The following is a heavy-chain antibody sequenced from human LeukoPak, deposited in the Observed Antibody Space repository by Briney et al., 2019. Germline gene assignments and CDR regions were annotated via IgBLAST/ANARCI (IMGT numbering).Heavy chain of an antibody. J-gene: IGHJ4*02. D-gene: IGHD6-6*01. CDR1: GFTFSSYS. V-gene: IGHV3-48*04. Sequence: GGSLRLSCAASGFTFSSYSMNWVRQAPGKGLEWISYISSSGSTIYYADSVKGRFTISRDNAKNSLYLQMNSLRAEDTAVYYCARVGSSKDYWGQGTLVTVSS. CDR3: ARVGSSKDY. CDR2: ISSSGSTI.